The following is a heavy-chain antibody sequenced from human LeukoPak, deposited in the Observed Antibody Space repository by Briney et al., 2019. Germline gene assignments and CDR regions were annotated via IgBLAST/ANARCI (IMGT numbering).Heavy chain of an antibody. CDR1: GYTFTGYY. CDR2: INPNSGGT. Sequence: ASVTVSCKASGYTFTGYYMHWVRQAPGQGLEWMGWINPNSGGTNYAQKFQGRVTMTRDTSISTAYMELSRLRSDDTAVYYCARAPLGRDVVVVAVYWGQGTLVTVSS. CDR3: ARAPLGRDVVVVAVY. D-gene: IGHD2-15*01. V-gene: IGHV1-2*02. J-gene: IGHJ4*02.